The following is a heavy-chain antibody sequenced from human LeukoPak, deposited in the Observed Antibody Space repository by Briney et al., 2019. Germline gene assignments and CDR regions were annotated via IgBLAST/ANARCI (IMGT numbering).Heavy chain of an antibody. CDR1: GGTFSSYA. D-gene: IGHD6-19*01. Sequence: SVKVSCKASGGTFSSYAISWVRQAPGQGLEWMGGIIPIFGTANYAQKFQGRVTITADESTSTAYMELRSLRSEDTAVYYCARDSSGDDAFDIWGQGTMVTVSS. V-gene: IGHV1-69*13. CDR3: ARDSSGDDAFDI. J-gene: IGHJ3*02. CDR2: IIPIFGTA.